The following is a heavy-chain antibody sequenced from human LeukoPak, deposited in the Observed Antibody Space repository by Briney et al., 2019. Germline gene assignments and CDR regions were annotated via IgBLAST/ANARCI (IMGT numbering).Heavy chain of an antibody. V-gene: IGHV3-23*01. CDR3: AKDIRGYDRPSDY. CDR1: EFTFYNYA. Sequence: PGGSLRLSCAGSEFTFYNYAMNWVRQAPGKGLEWVAGIGGGGVNIDYVDSVKGRFTISRDNSKNMLFLQMNSLRVDDTAIYYCAKDIRGYDRPSDYWGQGIRVTVSS. CDR2: IGGGGVNI. D-gene: IGHD3-22*01. J-gene: IGHJ4*02.